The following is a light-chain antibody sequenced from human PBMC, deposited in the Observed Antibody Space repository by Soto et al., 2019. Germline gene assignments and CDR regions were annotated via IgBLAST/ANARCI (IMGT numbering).Light chain of an antibody. CDR1: QPINNW. CDR3: QQANAFPPA. Sequence: DIQMTQSPSSVSASVGDRVTITCRASQPINNWVAWYQQKPGKAPNLLIYGASDLFTGVPSRFSGSGSGTDFTLTISCLQPEDFATYVCQQANAFPPAFGGGNQVEIK. V-gene: IGKV1-12*01. CDR2: GAS. J-gene: IGKJ4*01.